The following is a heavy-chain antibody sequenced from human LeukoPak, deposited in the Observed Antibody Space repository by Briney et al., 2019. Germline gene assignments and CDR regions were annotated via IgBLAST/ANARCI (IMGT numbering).Heavy chain of an antibody. J-gene: IGHJ5*02. Sequence: PGGSLRLSCAASGFTFSSYAMSWVRQAPGKGLEWVSAISGSGGSTYYADSVKGRFTISRDNSKNTLYLQMNSLRAEDTAVYYCAKVLHSSGSYFGNWFDPWVQGTLDTVSS. CDR2: ISGSGGST. V-gene: IGHV3-23*01. D-gene: IGHD1-26*01. CDR1: GFTFSSYA. CDR3: AKVLHSSGSYFGNWFDP.